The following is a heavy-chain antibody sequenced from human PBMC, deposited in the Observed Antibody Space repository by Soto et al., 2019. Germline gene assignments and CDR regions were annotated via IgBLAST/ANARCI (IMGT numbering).Heavy chain of an antibody. J-gene: IGHJ4*02. D-gene: IGHD2-21*02. CDR3: ARSVVVTAIFDY. CDR2: IYSGGST. V-gene: IGHV3-66*01. Sequence: GGSLRLSCAASGWSFNNFAMQWVRRAPGKGLEWVSVIYSGGSTYYADSVKGRFTISRDNSKNTLYLQMNSLRAEDTAVYYCARSVVVTAIFDYWGQGTLVTVSS. CDR1: GWSFNNFA.